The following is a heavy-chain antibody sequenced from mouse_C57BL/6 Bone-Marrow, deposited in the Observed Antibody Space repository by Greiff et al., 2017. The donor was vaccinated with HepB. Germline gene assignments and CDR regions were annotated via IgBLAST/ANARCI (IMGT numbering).Heavy chain of an antibody. D-gene: IGHD1-1*01. V-gene: IGHV5-17*01. CDR1: GFTFSDYG. Sequence: EVKVVESGGGLVKPGGSLKLSCAASGFTFSDYGMHWVRQAPEKGLEWVAYISSGSSTIYYADTVKGRFTISRDNAKNTLFLKMTSLRSEDTAMYYCARHPDYGSNYWGDMDDWGKGTSVTVSS. CDR3: ARHPDYGSNYWGDMDD. J-gene: IGHJ4*01. CDR2: ISSGSSTI.